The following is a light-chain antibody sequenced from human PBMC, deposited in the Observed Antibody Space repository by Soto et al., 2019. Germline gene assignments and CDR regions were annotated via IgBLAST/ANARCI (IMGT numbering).Light chain of an antibody. CDR3: CSYAGSSTYV. CDR1: SSDVGSYNL. V-gene: IGLV2-23*01. Sequence: QSVLTQPDSVSGSPGQSITISCTGTSSDVGSYNLVSWYQQHPGKAPKLMIYEGSKRPSGVSNRFSGSKSGNTASLTISGLQAEEEADYYCCSYAGSSTYVFGTGTKLTVL. CDR2: EGS. J-gene: IGLJ1*01.